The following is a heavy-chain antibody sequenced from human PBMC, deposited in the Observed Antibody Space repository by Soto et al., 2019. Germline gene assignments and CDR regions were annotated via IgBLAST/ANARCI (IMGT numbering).Heavy chain of an antibody. V-gene: IGHV4-38-2*01. J-gene: IGHJ6*02. CDR3: RSSSRCYDQPCVDV. CDR2: LYHVGST. Sequence: SETLSLTCAVSGYSIRSGNYWAWIRQPPGRGLEWIGSLYHVGSTHYNTSLKSRVTISVDTSKTHFSLELASVTAADTAMPYSRSSSRCYDQPCVDVWGPGTMVTVSS. D-gene: IGHD2-2*01. CDR1: GYSIRSGNY.